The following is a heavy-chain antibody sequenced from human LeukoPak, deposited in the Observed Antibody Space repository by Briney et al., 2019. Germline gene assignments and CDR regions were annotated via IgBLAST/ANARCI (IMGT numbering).Heavy chain of an antibody. CDR3: ASPVDFSSSGDAFDI. Sequence: GSSVNVSCKASGGTFSSYAISWVRQAPGQGLEWMGGIIPIFGTANYAQKFQGRVTITTDESTSTAYMELSSLRSEDTAVYYCASPVDFSSSGDAFDIWGQGTMVTVSS. CDR1: GGTFSSYA. J-gene: IGHJ3*02. D-gene: IGHD3-3*01. V-gene: IGHV1-69*05. CDR2: IIPIFGTA.